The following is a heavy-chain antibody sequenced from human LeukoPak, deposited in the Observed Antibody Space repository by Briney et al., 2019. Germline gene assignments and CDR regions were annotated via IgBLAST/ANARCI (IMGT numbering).Heavy chain of an antibody. D-gene: IGHD3-22*01. CDR3: AREMAITMIVVAPFDY. J-gene: IGHJ4*02. CDR1: GFILNDYG. Sequence: GGSLRLSCAASGFILNDYGMHWVRQAPGKGLEWVADIWFDKNQHFADSVKGRFAISRDNSKNTVYLQMNSLRAEDTAVYYCAREMAITMIVVAPFDYWGQGTLVTVSS. CDR2: IWFDKNQ. V-gene: IGHV3-33*01.